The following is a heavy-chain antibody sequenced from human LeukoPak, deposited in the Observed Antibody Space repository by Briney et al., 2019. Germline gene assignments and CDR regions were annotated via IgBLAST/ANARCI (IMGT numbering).Heavy chain of an antibody. CDR1: GYTFTGYY. J-gene: IGHJ4*02. D-gene: IGHD3-10*01. CDR3: ARGLTYYYGSGSYSGPYYFDY. CDR2: INPNSGGT. Sequence: ASVKVSCKASGYTFTGYYMHWVRQAPGQGLEWMGWINPNSGGTNYAQKFQGRVTMTRDTSISTAYMELSRLRSDDTAVYYCARGLTYYYGSGSYSGPYYFDYWGQGTLVTVSS. V-gene: IGHV1-2*02.